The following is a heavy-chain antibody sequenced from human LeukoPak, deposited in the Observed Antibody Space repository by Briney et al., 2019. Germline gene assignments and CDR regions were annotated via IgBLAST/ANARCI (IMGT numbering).Heavy chain of an antibody. V-gene: IGHV3-7*01. D-gene: IGHD3-22*01. Sequence: GGSLRLSCAASGFTFSSYWMTWVRQAPGKGPEWVANIKQDGSEKNYVDSVKGRFTISRDNAKNSLYLQMNSLRAEDTAVYYCARGLHLLPRSTLDYWGQGTLVTVSS. J-gene: IGHJ4*02. CDR1: GFTFSSYW. CDR3: ARGLHLLPRSTLDY. CDR2: IKQDGSEK.